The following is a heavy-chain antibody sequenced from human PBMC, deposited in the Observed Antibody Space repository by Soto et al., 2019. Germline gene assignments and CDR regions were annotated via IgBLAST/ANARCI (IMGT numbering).Heavy chain of an antibody. J-gene: IGHJ4*02. D-gene: IGHD3-22*01. CDR3: AKDRDYYDSSGLDY. CDR1: GFTFSSYA. V-gene: IGHV3-30*04. Sequence: RGSLRLSYAASGFTFSSYAKLWVRQAPGKGLEWVAVISYDGSNKYYADSVKGRFTISRDNSKNTLYLQMNSLRAEDTAVYYCAKDRDYYDSSGLDYWGQGT. CDR2: ISYDGSNK.